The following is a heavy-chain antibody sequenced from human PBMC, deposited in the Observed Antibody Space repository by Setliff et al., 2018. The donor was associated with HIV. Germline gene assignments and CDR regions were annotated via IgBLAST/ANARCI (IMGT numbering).Heavy chain of an antibody. CDR3: ARHAGSRGYYPRPFDY. J-gene: IGHJ4*02. D-gene: IGHD3-22*01. CDR2: IYYSGST. V-gene: IGHV4-39*01. Sequence: TLSLTCTVSGGSISSSSYYWGWIRQPPGKGLEWIGSIYYSGSTYYNPSLKSRVTISVDTSKSLFSLKLGSVTAADTAVYYCARHAGSRGYYPRPFDYWGQGTLVTVSS. CDR1: GGSISSSSYY.